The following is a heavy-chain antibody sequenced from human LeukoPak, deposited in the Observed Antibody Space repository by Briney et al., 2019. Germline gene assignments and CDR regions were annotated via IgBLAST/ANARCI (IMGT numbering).Heavy chain of an antibody. CDR1: GFSFSSYG. D-gene: IGHD3-22*01. Sequence: GRSLRLSCAASGFSFSSYGMHWVRQAPGKGLEWMAVITYGGSNEYYADSVKGRFTISRDNSKNTLYLQMTSLRAEDTAVYYCAKDGIRYYYDSSGYYGDYWGQGTLVTVSS. V-gene: IGHV3-30*18. CDR3: AKDGIRYYYDSSGYYGDY. CDR2: ITYGGSNE. J-gene: IGHJ4*02.